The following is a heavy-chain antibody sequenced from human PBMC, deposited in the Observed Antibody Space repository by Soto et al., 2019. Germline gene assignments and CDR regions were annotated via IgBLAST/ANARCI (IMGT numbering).Heavy chain of an antibody. Sequence: QVQLVQSGAEVKKPGASVKVSCKASGYSFTNYYMHWVRQAPGQGIEWMGIINPSGGSTNYAQKFQGRVTMTRDTSTSTVYMELSSLRSEDTAMYYCARAKTSSGCFDYWGQGTLVTVSS. J-gene: IGHJ4*02. V-gene: IGHV1-46*01. CDR1: GYSFTNYY. D-gene: IGHD6-19*01. CDR2: INPSGGST. CDR3: ARAKTSSGCFDY.